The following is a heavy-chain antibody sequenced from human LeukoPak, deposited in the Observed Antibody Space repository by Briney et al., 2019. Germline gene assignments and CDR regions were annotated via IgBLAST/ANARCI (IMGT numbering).Heavy chain of an antibody. CDR2: ISAYNGNT. D-gene: IGHD3-16*02. CDR3: ARDRMYYGYVWGSYRPVDY. Sequence: ASVKVSCKASGYTFTSYAMNWVRQAPGQGLEWMGWISAYNGNTNYAQKLQGRVTMTTDTSTSTAYMELRSLRSDDTAVYYCARDRMYYGYVWGSYRPVDYWGQGTLVTVSS. J-gene: IGHJ4*02. V-gene: IGHV1-18*01. CDR1: GYTFTSYA.